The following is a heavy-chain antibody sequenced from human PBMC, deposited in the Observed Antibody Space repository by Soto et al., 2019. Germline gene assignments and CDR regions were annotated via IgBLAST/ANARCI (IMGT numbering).Heavy chain of an antibody. CDR1: GGTFSSYT. V-gene: IGHV1-69*02. D-gene: IGHD2-2*01. CDR2: IIPILGIA. J-gene: IGHJ6*03. CDR3: AGPTTSRSDYYYYYMDV. Sequence: QVQLVQSGAEVKRPGSSVKVSCKASGGTFSSYTISWVRQAPGQGLEWMGRIIPILGIANYAQKFQGRVTITADKSTSTAYMELSSLRSEDTAVYYCAGPTTSRSDYYYYYMDVWGKGTTVTVSS.